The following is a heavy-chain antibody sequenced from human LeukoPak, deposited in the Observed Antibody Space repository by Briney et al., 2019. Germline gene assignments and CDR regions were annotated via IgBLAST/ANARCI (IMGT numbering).Heavy chain of an antibody. J-gene: IGHJ4*02. CDR1: GYTFTGYY. CDR3: ARGQSWIPPDY. D-gene: IGHD6-13*01. CDR2: INTNTGNP. Sequence: GASVKVSCKASGYTFTGYYMHWVRQAPGQGLEWMGWINTNTGNPTYAQGFTGRFVFSLDTSVSTAYLQVSSLQAEDTAVYYCARGQSWIPPDYWGQGTLVTVSS. V-gene: IGHV7-4-1*02.